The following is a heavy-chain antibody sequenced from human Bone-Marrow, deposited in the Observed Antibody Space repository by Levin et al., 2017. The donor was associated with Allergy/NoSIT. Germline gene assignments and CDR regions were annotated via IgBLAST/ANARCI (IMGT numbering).Heavy chain of an antibody. Sequence: SQTLSLTCTVPGGSISSITYYWAWIRQPPGKGLEWIGTVYYTGSTYFNPSLKSRVTISLDTSKNQFSLKLISVTAADTAAYYCATQPAHYDVLTGYSHEDYFDFWGQGTPVTVYS. CDR1: GGSISSITYY. D-gene: IGHD3-9*01. V-gene: IGHV4-39*07. CDR3: ATQPAHYDVLTGYSHEDYFDF. J-gene: IGHJ4*02. CDR2: VYYTGST.